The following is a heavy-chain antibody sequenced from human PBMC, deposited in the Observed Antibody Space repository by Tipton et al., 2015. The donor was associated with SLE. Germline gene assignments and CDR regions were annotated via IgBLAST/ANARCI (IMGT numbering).Heavy chain of an antibody. CDR2: IYHSGST. CDR1: GYSISSGYY. CDR3: ARGLEGGYYFDY. D-gene: IGHD1-1*01. V-gene: IGHV4-38-2*02. Sequence: LRLSCTVSGYSISSGYYWGWIRQPPGKGLEWIGSIYHSGSTYYNPSLKSRVTISVDTSKNQFSLKLGSVTAADTAVYYCARGLEGGYYFDYWGQGTLVTVSS. J-gene: IGHJ4*02.